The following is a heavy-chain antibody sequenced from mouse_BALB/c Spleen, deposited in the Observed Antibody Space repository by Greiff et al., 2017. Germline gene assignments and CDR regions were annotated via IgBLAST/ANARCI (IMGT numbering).Heavy chain of an antibody. CDR1: GYSITSGYY. Sequence: LMESGPGLVKPSQSLSLTCSVTGYSITSGYYWNWIRQFPGNKLEWMGYISYDGSNNYNPSLKNRISITRDTSKNQFFLKLNSVTTEDTATYYCARADYDRAMDYWGQGTSVTVSS. D-gene: IGHD2-4*01. J-gene: IGHJ4*01. CDR2: ISYDGSN. CDR3: ARADYDRAMDY. V-gene: IGHV3-6*02.